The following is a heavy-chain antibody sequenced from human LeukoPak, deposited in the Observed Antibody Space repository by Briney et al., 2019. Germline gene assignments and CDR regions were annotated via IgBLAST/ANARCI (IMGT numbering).Heavy chain of an antibody. V-gene: IGHV3-23*01. CDR3: VKDSVVVAGLVNYFDY. D-gene: IGHD6-19*01. CDR2: ISGSGGDT. J-gene: IGHJ4*02. CDR1: GFTFSIYA. Sequence: GGSLRLSCAASGFTFSIYAMTWVRQAPGKGLEWVSVISGSGGDTFYTDSVKGRFTISRDNSKNTLYLQMKGLRAEDTAVYYCVKDSVVVAGLVNYFDYWGQGTLVTVSS.